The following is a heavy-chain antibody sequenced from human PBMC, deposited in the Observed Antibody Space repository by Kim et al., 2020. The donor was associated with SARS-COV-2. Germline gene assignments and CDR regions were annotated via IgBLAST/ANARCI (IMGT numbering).Heavy chain of an antibody. CDR1: GGSVSSYS. CDR2: FYYDGST. V-gene: IGHV4-59*08. J-gene: IGHJ6*02. CDR3: ARLPRQHFAMDV. Sequence: SETLSLTCTVSGGSVSSYSWSWIRQTPGKGLEWIGYFYYDGSTNYNPSLKSRVAMSIDTSENQLSLKLSSVTAADTAVYYCARLPRQHFAMDVWGQGT.